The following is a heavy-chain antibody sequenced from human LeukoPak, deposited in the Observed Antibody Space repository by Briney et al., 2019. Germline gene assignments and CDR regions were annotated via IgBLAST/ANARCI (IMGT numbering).Heavy chain of an antibody. D-gene: IGHD3-22*01. V-gene: IGHV4-31*02. CDR1: GGSISXGGYY. J-gene: IGHJ4*02. CDR3: ARDRGRGYYDY. CDR2: IYYSGST. Sequence: SGGSISXGGYYWSWIRQHPGKGLEWIGYIYYSGSTYYNPSLKSRVTISVDTSKNQFSLKLSSVTAADTAVYYCARDRGRGYYDYWGQGTLVTVSS.